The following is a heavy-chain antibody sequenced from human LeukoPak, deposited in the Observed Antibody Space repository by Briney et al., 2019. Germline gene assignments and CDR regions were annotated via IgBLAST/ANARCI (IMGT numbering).Heavy chain of an antibody. J-gene: IGHJ6*03. CDR2: IYYGGST. D-gene: IGHD3-9*01. CDR3: ATLTGYYYYYLDV. CDR1: GGSITTSTYY. Sequence: SETLSLTCTVSGGSITTSTYYWGWIRQPPVKGLEWIGSIYYGGSTFYNPSLKSRVTISVDTSKNQFSLRLHSVTAADTAVYYCATLTGYYYYYLDVWGKGTTVTISS. V-gene: IGHV4-39*01.